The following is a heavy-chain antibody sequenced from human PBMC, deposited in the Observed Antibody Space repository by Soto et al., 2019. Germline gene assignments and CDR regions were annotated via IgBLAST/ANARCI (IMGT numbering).Heavy chain of an antibody. CDR2: ILHTVNT. V-gene: IGHV4-38-2*02. CDR1: GHSISSGDY. Sequence: SETLSLTCAVSGHSISSGDYWVWMRQPPGKGLEWIGSILHTVNTNYNPSLKSRVIISVDTSNKVFSLNLTSVTAADTAVYFCAGESSIYRSFDYWGQGTLVPVYS. J-gene: IGHJ4*02. CDR3: AGESSIYRSFDY. D-gene: IGHD2-2*01.